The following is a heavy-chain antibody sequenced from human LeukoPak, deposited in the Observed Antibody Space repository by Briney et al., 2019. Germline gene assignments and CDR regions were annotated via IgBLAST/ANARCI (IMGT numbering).Heavy chain of an antibody. CDR3: AGERPSSSWYDY. CDR2: IYQDGREK. V-gene: IGHV3-7*01. J-gene: IGHJ4*02. Sequence: GSLRLSCAASGFTFSSHLMTWVRQAPGKGLEWVANIYQDGREKYYAGSVKGRFTISRDNAKNSLFLQMDSLRAEDTAVYYCAGERPSSSWYDYWGQGTLVTVSS. D-gene: IGHD6-13*01. CDR1: GFTFSSHL.